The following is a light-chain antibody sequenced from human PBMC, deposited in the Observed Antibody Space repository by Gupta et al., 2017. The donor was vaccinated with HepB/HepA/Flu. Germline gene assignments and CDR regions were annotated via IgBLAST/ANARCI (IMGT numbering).Light chain of an antibody. CDR2: ASS. CDR3: QQSHSTPLT. CDR1: QNIDNY. Sequence: DIQMSQTPYALSASVGDTVTLTCRASQNIDNYLNWCQQKPGKPPKLLIYASSYLQSGFPSRFSGSGSGTDFTLTISDLQPEDFATYYCQQSHSTPLTFGGGTKVEI. V-gene: IGKV1-39*01. J-gene: IGKJ4*01.